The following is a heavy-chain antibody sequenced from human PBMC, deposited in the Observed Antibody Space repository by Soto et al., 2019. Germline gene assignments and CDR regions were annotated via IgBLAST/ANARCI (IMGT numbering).Heavy chain of an antibody. CDR1: GDSISTRSNY. Sequence: SETLSLTCTVSGDSISTRSNYWAWIRQPPGKGLEWIGSIYYTGGTYNPSLKSRVTLFLDMSKNQFSLNLNSVTAADTAVYYCAREGPPIRAHNPPEYFQHWGQGTPVTVSS. CDR3: AREGPPIRAHNPPEYFQH. V-gene: IGHV4-39*02. J-gene: IGHJ1*01. CDR2: IYYTGGT.